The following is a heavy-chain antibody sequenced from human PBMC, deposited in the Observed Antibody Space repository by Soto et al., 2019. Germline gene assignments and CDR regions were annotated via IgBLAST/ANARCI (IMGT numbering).Heavy chain of an antibody. D-gene: IGHD3-22*01. J-gene: IGHJ5*02. Sequence: ASVKVSCKASGYTFTSYGISWVRQAPGQGLEWMGWISAYNGNTNYAQKLQGRVTMTTDTSTSTAYMELRSLRSDDTAVYYCARVDYYDSSGYYVWFDPWGQGTLITVSS. CDR2: ISAYNGNT. V-gene: IGHV1-18*01. CDR1: GYTFTSYG. CDR3: ARVDYYDSSGYYVWFDP.